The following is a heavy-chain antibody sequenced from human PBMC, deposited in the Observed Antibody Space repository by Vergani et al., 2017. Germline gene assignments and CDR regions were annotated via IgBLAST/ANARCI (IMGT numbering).Heavy chain of an antibody. CDR3: TTDPRYCGDGSCYWLRDHHYYGMDV. D-gene: IGHD2-21*01. Sequence: EVQLVESGGGIVKPGGSLRLFCVASGFSFRHAWMNWVRRTPGKGLEWVGRIQSTFDRGTTDYAAAVKGRFTISRDDSKNTLFLQMNGLKTEDIGVYYCTTDPRYCGDGSCYWLRDHHYYGMDVWGQGTTVTVSS. J-gene: IGHJ6*02. CDR1: GFSFRHAW. V-gene: IGHV3-15*07. CDR2: IQSTFDRGTT.